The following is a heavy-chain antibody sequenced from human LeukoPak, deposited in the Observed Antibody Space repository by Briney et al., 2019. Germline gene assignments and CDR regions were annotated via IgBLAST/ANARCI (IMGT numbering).Heavy chain of an antibody. D-gene: IGHD1-26*01. J-gene: IGHJ4*02. Sequence: SETLSLTCAVYGGSFSGYYWSWIRQPPGKGLEWIGEIYHSGSTNYNPSLKSRVTISVDKSKNQFSLKLSSVTAADTAVYYCATTTIRLGYWGQGTLVTVSS. CDR2: IYHSGST. V-gene: IGHV4-34*01. CDR1: GGSFSGYY. CDR3: ATTTIRLGY.